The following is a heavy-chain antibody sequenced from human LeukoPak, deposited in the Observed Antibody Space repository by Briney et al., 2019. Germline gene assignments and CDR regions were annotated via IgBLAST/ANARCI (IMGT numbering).Heavy chain of an antibody. CDR3: ARRGSSWDGVGY. J-gene: IGHJ4*02. Sequence: LGESLKISCKGSGYSFTTYWISWMRQMPGKGLEWMGKIDPSDSYTNYSPSFQGHVTISVDKSISTAYLQWNSLKASDTAMYYCARRGSSWDGVGYWGQGTLVTVSS. CDR1: GYSFTTYW. CDR2: IDPSDSYT. V-gene: IGHV5-10-1*01. D-gene: IGHD6-13*01.